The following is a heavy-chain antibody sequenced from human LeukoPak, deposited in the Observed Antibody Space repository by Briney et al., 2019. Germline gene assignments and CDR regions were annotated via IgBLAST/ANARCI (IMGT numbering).Heavy chain of an antibody. D-gene: IGHD6-19*01. J-gene: IGHJ4*02. V-gene: IGHV3-53*01. CDR2: IYSGGST. Sequence: GGSLRLSCAASGFTVSSNYMSWVRQAPGKGLEWVSVIYSGGSTYYSDYVKGRFTISRDNSKNTLYLQMNSLRAEDTAVYYCARGVDSSGWYGGPFDYWGQGTLVTVSS. CDR1: GFTVSSNY. CDR3: ARGVDSSGWYGGPFDY.